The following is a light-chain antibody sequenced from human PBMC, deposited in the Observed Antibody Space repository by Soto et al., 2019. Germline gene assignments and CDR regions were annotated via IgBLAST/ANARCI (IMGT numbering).Light chain of an antibody. CDR1: QSVSSNY. J-gene: IGKJ1*01. CDR3: QQYGSSRWT. CDR2: GAS. Sequence: ENVLTQSPGTLSLSPGERPTLSYRASQSVSSNYLAWYQQKPGQAPRLXIYGASSRETGIPDRFSGSGSGTEFTLTISRLEPEDFAVYYCQQYGSSRWTFGQGTKVDIK. V-gene: IGKV3-20*01.